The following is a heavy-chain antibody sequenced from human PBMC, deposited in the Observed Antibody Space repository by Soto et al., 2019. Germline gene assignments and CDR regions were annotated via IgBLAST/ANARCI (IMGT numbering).Heavy chain of an antibody. CDR1: GGTFSSYA. Sequence: QVQLVQSGAEVKKPGSSVKVSCKASGGTFSSYAISWVRQAPGQGLEWMGGIIPIFGTANYAQKFQGRVTITADESTSTADMELSSLRSEDTAVYYCARDLVAVAGTGYYYGMDVWGQGTTVTVSS. V-gene: IGHV1-69*01. D-gene: IGHD6-19*01. CDR3: ARDLVAVAGTGYYYGMDV. J-gene: IGHJ6*02. CDR2: IIPIFGTA.